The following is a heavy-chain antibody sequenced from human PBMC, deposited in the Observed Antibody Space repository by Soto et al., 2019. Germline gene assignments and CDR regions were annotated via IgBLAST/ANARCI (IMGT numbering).Heavy chain of an antibody. CDR3: ESSIAPRPSAVAFDI. Sequence: GAPLRISCKGCGDRLTSYWMGVVRQSPGKGLEWMGRIDPSDSYTNYSPSFQGHVTISADKSSSTASLQWSSLKASDTAMYYCESSIAPRPSAVAFDISGQGTMVTVSS. J-gene: IGHJ3*02. CDR2: IDPSDSYT. V-gene: IGHV5-10-1*01. CDR1: GDRLTSYW. D-gene: IGHD6-6*01.